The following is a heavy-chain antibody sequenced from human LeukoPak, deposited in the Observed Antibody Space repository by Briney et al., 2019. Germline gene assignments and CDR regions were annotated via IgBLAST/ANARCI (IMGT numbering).Heavy chain of an antibody. CDR1: GGSISSGGYY. CDR3: ARGIAARPINWFDP. CDR2: IYYSGST. Sequence: SETLSLTCTVSGGSISSGGYYWGWIRQPPGKGLEWIGSIYYSGSTYYNPSLKSRVTISVDTSKNQFSLKLSSVTAADTAVYYCARGIAARPINWFDPWGQGTLVTVSS. V-gene: IGHV4-39*01. J-gene: IGHJ5*02. D-gene: IGHD6-6*01.